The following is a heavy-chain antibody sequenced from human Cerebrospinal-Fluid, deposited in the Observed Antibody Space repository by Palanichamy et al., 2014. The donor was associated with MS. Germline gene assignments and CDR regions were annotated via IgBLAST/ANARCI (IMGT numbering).Heavy chain of an antibody. Sequence: QLLESGGGLVQPGGSLRLSCEVSGFTFSSYAMSWVRQAPGKELEWVSAISGSGTSTNYADSVGGRFTISRDNSKNTLYLQMDSLGAADSALYFCAKDAGWYLYYYFDLWGRGTQVTVSS. CDR3: AKDAGWYLYYYFDL. D-gene: IGHD2-15*01. V-gene: IGHV3-23*01. CDR2: ISGSGTST. J-gene: IGHJ2*01. CDR1: GFTFSSYA.